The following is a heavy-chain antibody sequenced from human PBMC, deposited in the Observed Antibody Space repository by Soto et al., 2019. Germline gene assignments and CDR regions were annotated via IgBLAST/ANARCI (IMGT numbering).Heavy chain of an antibody. Sequence: GESLTISCKGSGYSFTSYWIGWVRQMPGKGLEWMGIIYPGDSDTRYSPSFQGQVTISADKSISTAYLQWSSLKASDTAMYYCARTAAAGKNYYGVDVWGQGTTVTAP. J-gene: IGHJ6*02. CDR2: IYPGDSDT. CDR1: GYSFTSYW. CDR3: ARTAAAGKNYYGVDV. D-gene: IGHD6-13*01. V-gene: IGHV5-51*01.